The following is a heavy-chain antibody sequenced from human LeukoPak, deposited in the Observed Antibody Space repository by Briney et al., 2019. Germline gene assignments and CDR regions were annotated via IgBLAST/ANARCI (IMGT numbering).Heavy chain of an antibody. Sequence: SETLSLTCTVSGGSLGNYHWSWIRQPAGKGLEWIGQIHSSGSTNYNPPLKSRVSMSIDTTEDQVSLTIRSVTVADTALYYCARRDTSSGWSFDSWGQGTLVTVAS. CDR3: ARRDTSSGWSFDS. D-gene: IGHD6-19*01. CDR1: GGSLGNYH. CDR2: IHSSGST. J-gene: IGHJ4*02. V-gene: IGHV4-4*07.